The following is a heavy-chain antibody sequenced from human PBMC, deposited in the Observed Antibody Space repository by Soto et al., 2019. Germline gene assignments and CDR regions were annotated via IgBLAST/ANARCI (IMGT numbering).Heavy chain of an antibody. CDR1: SGSISNNNYY. CDR3: ARGRGRRAGAYYYYYGMDV. CDR2: INYSGST. D-gene: IGHD1-26*01. V-gene: IGHV4-31*03. J-gene: IGHJ6*02. Sequence: PSETLSLTCTVSSGSISNNNYYWSWIRQSSGKDLEWIGYINYSGSTYYNPSLKSRLTISVDTSKNQFSLKLSSVTAADTAVYYCARGRGRRAGAYYYYYGMDVWGQGTTVTVSS.